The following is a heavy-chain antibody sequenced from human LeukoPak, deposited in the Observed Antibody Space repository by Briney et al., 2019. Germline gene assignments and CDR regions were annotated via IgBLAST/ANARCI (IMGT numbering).Heavy chain of an antibody. D-gene: IGHD5-18*01. CDR3: ARDLSGVTGYTYGRGIDY. CDR2: IKKDGSEK. Sequence: GGSLRLSCAASGFTFSSYNMNWVRQAPGKGLEWVANIKKDGSEKYYVDSVKGRFTVSRDNAKTSLYLQMNSLRAEDTAVYYCARDLSGVTGYTYGRGIDYWGQGTLVTVSS. V-gene: IGHV3-7*01. CDR1: GFTFSSYN. J-gene: IGHJ4*02.